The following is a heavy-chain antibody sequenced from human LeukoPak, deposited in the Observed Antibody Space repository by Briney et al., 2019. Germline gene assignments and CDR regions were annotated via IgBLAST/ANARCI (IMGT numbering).Heavy chain of an antibody. CDR2: IYHSGST. V-gene: IGHV4-30-2*01. Sequence: PSETLSLTCAVSGGSVSSGGYSWSWIRQPPGKGLEWIGYIYHSGSTSYNPSLKSRVTISLDRSKNQFSLKLSSVTAADTAVYYCAREVVVAANYFDYWGQGTLVTVSS. CDR3: AREVVVAANYFDY. CDR1: GGSVSSGGYS. D-gene: IGHD2-15*01. J-gene: IGHJ4*02.